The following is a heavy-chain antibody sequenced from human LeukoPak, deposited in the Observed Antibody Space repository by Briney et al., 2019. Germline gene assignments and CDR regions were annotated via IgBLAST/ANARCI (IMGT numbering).Heavy chain of an antibody. CDR1: GFTSSSYS. CDR3: ARDYYYDFWSGYYLVGGQDNWFDP. V-gene: IGHV3-21*01. CDR2: ISSSSSYI. Sequence: GGSLRLSCAASGFTSSSYSMNWVRQAPGKGLEWVSSISSSSSYIYYADSVKGRFTISRDNAKNPLYLQMNSLRAEDTAVYYCARDYYYDFWSGYYLVGGQDNWFDPWGQGTLVTVSS. D-gene: IGHD3-3*01. J-gene: IGHJ5*02.